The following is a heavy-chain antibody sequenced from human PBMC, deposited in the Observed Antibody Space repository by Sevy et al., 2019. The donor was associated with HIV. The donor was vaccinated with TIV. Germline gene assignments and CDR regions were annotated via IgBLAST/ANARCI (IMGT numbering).Heavy chain of an antibody. Sequence: ASVKVSCKASGGTFSSYAISWVRQAPGQGLEWMGGIIPIFGTANYAQKFQGRVTITADESTSTAHMELSSLRSEDTAVYYCARGARGYSGYDSYYFDYWGQGTLVTVSS. CDR1: GGTFSSYA. D-gene: IGHD5-12*01. CDR3: ARGARGYSGYDSYYFDY. CDR2: IIPIFGTA. J-gene: IGHJ4*02. V-gene: IGHV1-69*13.